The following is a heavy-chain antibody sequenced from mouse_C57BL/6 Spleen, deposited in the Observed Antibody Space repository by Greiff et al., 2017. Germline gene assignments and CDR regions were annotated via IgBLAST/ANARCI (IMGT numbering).Heavy chain of an antibody. J-gene: IGHJ4*01. CDR2: INYDGSST. Sequence: EVKLVESEGGLVQPGSSMKLSCTASGFTFSDYYMAWVRQVPEKGLEWVANINYDGSSTYYLDSLKSRFIISRDNAKNILYLQMSSLKSEDTATYYCARGIYYDYDDGNYYAMDYWGQGTSVTVSS. CDR3: ARGIYYDYDDGNYYAMDY. D-gene: IGHD2-4*01. CDR1: GFTFSDYY. V-gene: IGHV5-16*01.